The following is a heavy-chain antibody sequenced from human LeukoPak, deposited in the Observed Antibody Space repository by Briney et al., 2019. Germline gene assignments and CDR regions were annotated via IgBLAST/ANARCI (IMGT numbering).Heavy chain of an antibody. CDR1: GFSFSGYW. CDR3: VSFYETY. Sequence: GGSLRLSCTASGFSFSGYWMTWVRQTPGKGLEWVANINQDGSKKSYVDSVRGRFTISRDSAKNSLYLQMNSLRAEDTAVYYCVSFYETYWGRGTLVTVSS. V-gene: IGHV3-7*01. D-gene: IGHD2/OR15-2a*01. J-gene: IGHJ4*02. CDR2: INQDGSKK.